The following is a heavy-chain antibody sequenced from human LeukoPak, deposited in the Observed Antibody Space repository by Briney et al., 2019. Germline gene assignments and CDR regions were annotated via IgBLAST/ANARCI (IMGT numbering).Heavy chain of an antibody. V-gene: IGHV4-59*12. CDR3: AREAVVPAAPSWFDP. D-gene: IGHD2-2*01. CDR2: IYYSGST. Sequence: KASETLSLTCTVSGGSISSYYWSWIRQPPGKGLEWLGYIYYSGSTNYNPSLKSRVTISIDTSKNQFSLKLSSVTAADTAVYYCAREAVVPAAPSWFDPWGQGTLVTVSS. CDR1: GGSISSYY. J-gene: IGHJ5*02.